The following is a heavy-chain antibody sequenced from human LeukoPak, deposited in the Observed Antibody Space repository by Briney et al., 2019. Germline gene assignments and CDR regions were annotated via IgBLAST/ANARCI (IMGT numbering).Heavy chain of an antibody. J-gene: IGHJ4*02. CDR3: AKAMDTSMVPDLNY. CDR2: INPNGNGA. Sequence: GASVKVSCKTSGYIFTHYYIQWVRQAPGQGFEWMGWINPNGNGAKYAQQFQGRLTMTTDTSIDTAYMELSGLKSDNTAIYYCAKAMDTSMVPDLNYWGQGTLVTVSS. CDR1: GYIFTHYY. V-gene: IGHV1-2*02. D-gene: IGHD5-18*01.